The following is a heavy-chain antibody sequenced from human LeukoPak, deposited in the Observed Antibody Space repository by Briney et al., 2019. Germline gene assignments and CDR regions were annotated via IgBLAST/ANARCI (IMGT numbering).Heavy chain of an antibody. V-gene: IGHV1-69*05. J-gene: IGHJ4*02. CDR3: ARDGCSGGDCYSPSGDY. CDR1: GGTFSSYA. D-gene: IGHD2-21*02. Sequence: ASVKVSCKASGGTFSSYAISWVRQAPGQGLEWMGGIIPIFGTANYAQKLQGRVTMTTDTSTSTAYMELRSLRSDDTAVYYCARDGCSGGDCYSPSGDYWGQGTLVTVSS. CDR2: IIPIFGTA.